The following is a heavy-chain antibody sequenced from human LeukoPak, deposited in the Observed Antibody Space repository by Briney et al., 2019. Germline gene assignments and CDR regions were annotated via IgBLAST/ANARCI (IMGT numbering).Heavy chain of an antibody. D-gene: IGHD3-10*01. CDR1: GFTFSTDW. V-gene: IGHV3-23*01. Sequence: GGSLRLSCAASGFTFSTDWMHWVRQAPGKGLEWVSAISGSGGSTYYADSVKGRFTISRDNSKNTLYLQMNSLRAEDTAVYYCAKVAETYYYGSGSYYNYWGQGTLVTVSS. J-gene: IGHJ4*02. CDR2: ISGSGGST. CDR3: AKVAETYYYGSGSYYNY.